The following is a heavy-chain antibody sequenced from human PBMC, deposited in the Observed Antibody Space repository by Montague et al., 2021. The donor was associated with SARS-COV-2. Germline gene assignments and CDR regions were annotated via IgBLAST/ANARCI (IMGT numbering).Heavy chain of an antibody. V-gene: IGHV4-61*02. Sequence: TLSLTCTVSGGSISSGSYYWSWIRQPAGKGLEWIGRIYTSGSTNYNPSLKSRVTISVDTSKNQFSLKLSSVTAADTAVYYCARCSGGDCNSTSWYAYYYYYMDVWGKGTTVTVSS. J-gene: IGHJ6*03. CDR3: ARCSGGDCNSTSWYAYYYYYMDV. CDR1: GGSISSGSYY. CDR2: IYTSGST. D-gene: IGHD2/OR15-2a*01.